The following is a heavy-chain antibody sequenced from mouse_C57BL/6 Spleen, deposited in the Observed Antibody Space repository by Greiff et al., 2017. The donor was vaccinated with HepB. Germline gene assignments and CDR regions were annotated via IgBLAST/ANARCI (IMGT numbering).Heavy chain of an antibody. CDR1: GYTFTDFE. J-gene: IGHJ2*01. CDR2: IDPETGGT. D-gene: IGHD1-1*01. Sequence: QVQLQQSGAELVRPGASVTPSCQASGYTFTDFEMHWVKQTPVHGLEGIGAIDPETGGTAYNQKFKGKAVLTADQSSSTAYMELRSLTSEDSAVYNCTRILRFDYWGQGTTLTVSS. V-gene: IGHV1-15*01. CDR3: TRILRFDY.